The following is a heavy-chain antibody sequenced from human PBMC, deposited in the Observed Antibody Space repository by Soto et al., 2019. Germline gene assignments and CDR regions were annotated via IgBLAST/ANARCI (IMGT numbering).Heavy chain of an antibody. CDR1: GFTFSSYW. D-gene: IGHD3-16*01. J-gene: IGHJ4*02. Sequence: GGSLRLSCAASGFTFSSYWMSWVRQAPGKGLEWVANIKQDGSEKYYVDSVKGRFTISRDNAKNSLYLQMNSLRAEDTAVYYCARVNKNDYIWGHMDYWGQGTLVTVSS. CDR3: ARVNKNDYIWGHMDY. CDR2: IKQDGSEK. V-gene: IGHV3-7*01.